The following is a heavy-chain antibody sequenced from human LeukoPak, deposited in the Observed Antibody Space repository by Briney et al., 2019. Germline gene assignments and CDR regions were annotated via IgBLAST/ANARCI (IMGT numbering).Heavy chain of an antibody. Sequence: GASVKVSCKASGYTFTSYSISWVRQAPGQGLEWMGWISAYNGNTIYAQKVKGRVTMTTDTSTSTAYMELRSLKPDDTAVYYCARASYCSGGSCYSDYWGQGTLVTVSS. CDR1: GYTFTSYS. CDR3: ARASYCSGGSCYSDY. CDR2: ISAYNGNT. J-gene: IGHJ4*02. D-gene: IGHD2-15*01. V-gene: IGHV1-18*01.